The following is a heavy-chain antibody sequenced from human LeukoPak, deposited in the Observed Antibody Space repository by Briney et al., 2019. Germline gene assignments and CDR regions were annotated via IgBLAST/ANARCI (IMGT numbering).Heavy chain of an antibody. CDR3: AKDNGWGSSGWFDY. J-gene: IGHJ4*02. D-gene: IGHD6-19*01. CDR1: GFTFSSYG. CDR2: IRYDGSNK. V-gene: IGHV3-30*02. Sequence: GGSLRLSCAASGFTFSSYGMHWVRQAPGKGLEWVAFIRYDGSNKYYADSVKGRFTISRDNSKNTLYLQMNSLRAEDTALYYCAKDNGWGSSGWFDYWGQGTLVTVSS.